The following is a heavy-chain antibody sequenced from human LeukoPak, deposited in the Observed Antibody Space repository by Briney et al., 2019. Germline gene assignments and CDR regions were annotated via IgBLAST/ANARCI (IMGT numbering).Heavy chain of an antibody. CDR3: ARRLTTGTNDY. CDR2: IYYTGTT. J-gene: IGHJ4*02. V-gene: IGHV4-59*08. CDR1: GDSISSYY. D-gene: IGHD1-7*01. Sequence: SETLSLTYTVSGDSISSYYWSWIRQPPGKGLEWIGYIYYTGTTNYNPSLKSRLTISVDTSKSQFSLRLSSVTAADTAVYYCARRLTTGTNDYWGQGTLVTVSS.